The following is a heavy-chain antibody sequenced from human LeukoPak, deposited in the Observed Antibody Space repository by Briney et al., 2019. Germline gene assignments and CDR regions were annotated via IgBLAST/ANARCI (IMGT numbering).Heavy chain of an antibody. CDR2: ISGSGGST. J-gene: IGHJ4*02. CDR3: AKVEYYDSSGYYQRGFDY. V-gene: IGHV3-23*01. D-gene: IGHD3-22*01. Sequence: GGSLRLSCAASGFTFGSYALSWFRQAPGKGLEWVSAISGSGGSTYYADSVKGRFTISRDNSKNTLYLQMNSLRAEDTAVYYCAKVEYYDSSGYYQRGFDYWGQGTLVTVSS. CDR1: GFTFGSYA.